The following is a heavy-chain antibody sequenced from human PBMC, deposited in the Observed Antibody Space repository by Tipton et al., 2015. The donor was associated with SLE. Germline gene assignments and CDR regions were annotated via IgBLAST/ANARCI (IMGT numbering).Heavy chain of an antibody. Sequence: TLSLTCTVSGGSISSYYWSWIRQPPGKGLEWIGYIYYSGSTNYNPSLKSRVTISVDTSKNQFSLKLSSVTAADTAVYYCARDKKWLVPDYWGQGTLVTVSS. CDR1: GGSISSYY. J-gene: IGHJ4*02. CDR3: ARDKKWLVPDY. CDR2: IYYSGST. V-gene: IGHV4-59*12. D-gene: IGHD6-19*01.